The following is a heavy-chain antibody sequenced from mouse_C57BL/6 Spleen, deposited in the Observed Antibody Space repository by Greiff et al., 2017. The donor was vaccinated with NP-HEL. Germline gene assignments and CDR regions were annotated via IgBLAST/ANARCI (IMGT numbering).Heavy chain of an antibody. J-gene: IGHJ4*01. V-gene: IGHV5-17*01. CDR3: ATTVVATRYAMDY. CDR2: ISSGSSTI. CDR1: GFTFSDYG. Sequence: EVKLMESGGGLVKPGGSLKLSCAASGFTFSDYGMHWVRQAPEKGLEWVAYISSGSSTIYYADTVKGRFTISRDNAKNTLFLQMTSLRSEDTAMYYCATTVVATRYAMDYWGQGTSVTVSS. D-gene: IGHD1-1*01.